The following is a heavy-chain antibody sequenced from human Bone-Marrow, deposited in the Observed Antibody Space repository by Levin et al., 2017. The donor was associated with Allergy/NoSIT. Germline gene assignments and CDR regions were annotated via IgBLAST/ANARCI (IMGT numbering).Heavy chain of an antibody. CDR1: GYTFTSYY. D-gene: IGHD1-1*01. V-gene: IGHV1-46*01. Sequence: ASVKVSCKASGYTFTSYYMHWVRQAPGQGLEWMGIINPSGGSTSYAQKFQGRVTMTRDTSTSTVYMELSSLRSEDTAVYYCARDGGYNWNDVHDYYYGMDVWGQGTTVTVPS. CDR2: INPSGGST. J-gene: IGHJ6*02. CDR3: ARDGGYNWNDVHDYYYGMDV.